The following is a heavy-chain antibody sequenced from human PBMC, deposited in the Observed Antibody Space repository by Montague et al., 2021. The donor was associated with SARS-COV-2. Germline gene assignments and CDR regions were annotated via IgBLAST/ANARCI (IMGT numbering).Heavy chain of an antibody. CDR2: TYYRSMWKS. V-gene: IGHV6-1*01. J-gene: IGHJ4*02. Sequence: CAISEDSVSSNSATWNWIRQSPSRGLEWLGRTYYRSMWKSDYARSVKSRIAINPDTSKNQFSLQLSSVTPENTALYYCVRGIEAAGSYDYWGQGTLVTASS. D-gene: IGHD6-13*01. CDR1: EDSVSSNSAT. CDR3: VRGIEAAGSYDY.